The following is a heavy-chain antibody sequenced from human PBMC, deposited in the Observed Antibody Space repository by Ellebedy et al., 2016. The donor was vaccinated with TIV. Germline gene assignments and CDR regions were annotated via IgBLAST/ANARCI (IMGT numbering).Heavy chain of an antibody. CDR2: INPSRGST. CDR3: ARDGAPLPPIGDNGNWFDP. J-gene: IGHJ5*02. CDR1: RYTFTRYF. V-gene: IGHV1-46*01. Sequence: ASVKVSXKSSRYTFTRYFIHWVRQAPGQGLEWMGIINPSRGSTNYAPKFQGRVTMTRDTSTRTVYLEVTSLKSEDTAVYYCARDGAPLPPIGDNGNWFDPWGQGSLITVSS. D-gene: IGHD4-17*01.